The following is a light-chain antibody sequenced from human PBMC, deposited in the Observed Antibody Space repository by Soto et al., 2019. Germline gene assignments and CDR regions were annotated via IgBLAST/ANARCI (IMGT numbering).Light chain of an antibody. CDR2: EVS. Sequence: QSALTQPASMSGSPGQSITISCTGTSSDVGSYNLVSWYQQHPGKAPKLMIYEVSKRPSGVSNRFSGSKSGNTASLTISGLQAEDEADYYCCSYAGSYVFGTGTKLTVL. J-gene: IGLJ1*01. CDR3: CSYAGSYV. CDR1: SSDVGSYNL. V-gene: IGLV2-23*02.